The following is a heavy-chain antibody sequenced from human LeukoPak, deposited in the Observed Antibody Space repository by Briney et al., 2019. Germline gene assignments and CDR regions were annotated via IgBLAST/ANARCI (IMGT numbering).Heavy chain of an antibody. CDR3: ARHNPSGRIWFGELWGCHFDY. J-gene: IGHJ4*02. CDR2: IYYSGST. V-gene: IGHV4-39*01. Sequence: PSETLSLTCTVSGGSISSSSYYWGWIRQPPGKGLEWIGSIYYSGSTYYNPSLKSRVTISVDTSKNQFSLKLSSVTAADTAVYYCARHNPSGRIWFGELWGCHFDYWGQGTLVTVSS. CDR1: GGSISSSSYY. D-gene: IGHD3-10*01.